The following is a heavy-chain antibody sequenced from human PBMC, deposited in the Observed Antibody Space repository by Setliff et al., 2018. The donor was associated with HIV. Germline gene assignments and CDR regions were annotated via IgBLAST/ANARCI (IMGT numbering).Heavy chain of an antibody. CDR2: INPRGDKT. V-gene: IGHV1-46*01. CDR1: GYTFSGYC. J-gene: IGHJ4*02. D-gene: IGHD6-13*01. Sequence: GASVKVSCKASGYTFSGYCMHWVRQAPGQGLEWMGIINPRGDKTTYAQRFQGRVTVTRDTSTSTVFMELSSLASDDTAIYYCARDGEGEAAAGDYFDHWGQGTLVTVSS. CDR3: ARDGEGEAAAGDYFDH.